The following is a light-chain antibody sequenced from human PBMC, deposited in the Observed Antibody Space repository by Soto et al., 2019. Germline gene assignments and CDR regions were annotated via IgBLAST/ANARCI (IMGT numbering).Light chain of an antibody. J-gene: IGLJ2*01. CDR1: SSDVGSYNL. V-gene: IGLV2-23*01. Sequence: QSALTQPASVSGSNGQSITISCTGTSSDVGSYNLVSWYQQHPGKAPKLMIYEGSKRPSGVSNRFSGSKSGNTASLTISGLQAEDEADYYCCSYAGSSTVVFGGGTKVTVL. CDR2: EGS. CDR3: CSYAGSSTVV.